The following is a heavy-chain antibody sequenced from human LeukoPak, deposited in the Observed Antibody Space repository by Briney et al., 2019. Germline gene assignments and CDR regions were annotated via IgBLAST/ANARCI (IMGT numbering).Heavy chain of an antibody. CDR1: VYSFTSYV. D-gene: IGHD6-25*01. CDR2: INIYKGNT. V-gene: IGHV1-18*01. J-gene: IGHJ2*01. Sequence: GASVKVSCKASVYSFTSYVLSWVRQAPGQGLEWMGWINIYKGNTNYAQKFQGRVTMTTDTSTSTAYMELRSLRSDDTAVYYCARKNSGSYGYFDLWGRGTLVTVSS. CDR3: ARKNSGSYGYFDL.